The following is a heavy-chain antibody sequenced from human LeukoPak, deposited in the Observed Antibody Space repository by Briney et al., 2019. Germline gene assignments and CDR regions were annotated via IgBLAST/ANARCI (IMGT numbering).Heavy chain of an antibody. CDR3: ATHCSGGSCYSGWFDP. J-gene: IGHJ5*02. Sequence: GASVKVSCKASGGTFSSYAISWVRQAPGQGLEWMGGIIPISGTANYAQKFQGRVTITADESTSTAYMELSSLRSEDTAVYYCATHCSGGSCYSGWFDPWGQGTLVTVSS. CDR1: GGTFSSYA. CDR2: IIPISGTA. D-gene: IGHD2-15*01. V-gene: IGHV1-69*13.